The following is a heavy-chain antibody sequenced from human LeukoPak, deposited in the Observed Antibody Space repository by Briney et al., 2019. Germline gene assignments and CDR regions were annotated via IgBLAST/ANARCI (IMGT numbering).Heavy chain of an antibody. Sequence: SETLSLTCSVSGGSISSGGYYWTWIRQYPGKGLEWIGYISNSGGTYYNPSLKSRVAISVAASRNQFSLKLRSVTAADTAVYYCARAGDDYVWGSYRLDYWGQGTLVTVSS. CDR2: ISNSGGT. J-gene: IGHJ4*02. CDR3: ARAGDDYVWGSYRLDY. CDR1: GGSISSGGYY. V-gene: IGHV4-31*02. D-gene: IGHD3-16*02.